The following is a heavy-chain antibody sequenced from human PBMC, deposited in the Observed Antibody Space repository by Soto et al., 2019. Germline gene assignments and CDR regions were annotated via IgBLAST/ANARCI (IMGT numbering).Heavy chain of an antibody. CDR1: GFTFTSNS. CDR2: ITSSSSTI. Sequence: PGGSLRLSCAASGFTFTSNSINWVRQAPGKGLEWISYITSSSSTIYYPDSVKGRFTISRDNAKNSLYLQMNSLRDDDTAVYYCARGRVGNAYFDYSGQGALVTFSS. J-gene: IGHJ4*02. CDR3: ARGRVGNAYFDY. V-gene: IGHV3-48*02. D-gene: IGHD1-1*01.